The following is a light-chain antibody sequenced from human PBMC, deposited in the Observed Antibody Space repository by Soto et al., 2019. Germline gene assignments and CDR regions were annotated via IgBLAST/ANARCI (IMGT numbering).Light chain of an antibody. J-gene: IGKJ5*01. CDR1: QSLLNSNGYNY. CDR3: MQALQSPIT. V-gene: IGKV2-28*01. Sequence: DIVMTQSPLSPPVTPGEPASISCRSTQSLLNSNGYNYLDWYLQKPGQSPQLLISLGSNRASGVPDRFSGSGSGTDFTLKISRVEGEDVGVYYCMQALQSPITFGQGTRLEIK. CDR2: LGS.